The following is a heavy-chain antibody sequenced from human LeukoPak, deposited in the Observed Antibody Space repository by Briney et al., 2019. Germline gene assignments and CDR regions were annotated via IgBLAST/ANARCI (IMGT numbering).Heavy chain of an antibody. Sequence: SESLSLSCTASGGSISSYYWSWVRQPPGKGLEWVGFVYYTGSTNYSPSLKSRVTISGATPKIQCSLKLRSVTAADTAVYYCARISSSNWYNERGAFYFWGQGTMVTVSS. J-gene: IGHJ3*01. CDR1: GGSISSYY. V-gene: IGHV4-59*01. CDR3: ARISSSNWYNERGAFYF. D-gene: IGHD6-13*01. CDR2: VYYTGST.